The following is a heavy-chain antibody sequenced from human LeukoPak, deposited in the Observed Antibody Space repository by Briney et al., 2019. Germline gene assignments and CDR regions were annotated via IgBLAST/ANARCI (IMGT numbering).Heavy chain of an antibody. V-gene: IGHV3-23*01. Sequence: PGGPLRLSCAASGFTFSSYAMSWVRQAPGKGLEWVSAISINGGSTYNADSVRGRFTISRDNSKNTLYVQMNSLRAEDTAVYYCAKSSSGWHNFDYWGQRTLVTVSS. CDR2: ISINGGST. D-gene: IGHD6-19*01. CDR1: GFTFSSYA. CDR3: AKSSSGWHNFDY. J-gene: IGHJ4*02.